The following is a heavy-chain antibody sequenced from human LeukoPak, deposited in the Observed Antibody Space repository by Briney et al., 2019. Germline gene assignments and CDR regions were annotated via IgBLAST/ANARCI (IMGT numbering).Heavy chain of an antibody. J-gene: IGHJ4*02. CDR2: ISGSGGST. Sequence: GGSLRLSCAASGFTFSSYAMSWVRQAPGKGLEWVSAISGSGGSTYYADSVKGRFPISRDNSKNTLYLQMNNLRAEDTAVYYCAKDAIASTVDPPFGYWGQGTLVTVSS. CDR1: GFTFSSYA. V-gene: IGHV3-23*01. CDR3: AKDAIASTVDPPFGY. D-gene: IGHD4-23*01.